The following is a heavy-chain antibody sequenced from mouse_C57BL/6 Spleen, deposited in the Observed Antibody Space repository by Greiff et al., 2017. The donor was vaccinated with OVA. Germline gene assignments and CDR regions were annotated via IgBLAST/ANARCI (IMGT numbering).Heavy chain of an antibody. J-gene: IGHJ4*01. Sequence: EVQLVESEGGLVQPGSSMKLSCTASGFTFSDYYMAWVRQVPEKGLEWVANINYDSSSTYYLDSLKSRFIISRDNAKNILYLQMSSLKSEDTATYYCARATVVPSYAMDYWGQGTSVTVSS. CDR1: GFTFSDYY. CDR3: ARATVVPSYAMDY. D-gene: IGHD1-1*01. V-gene: IGHV5-16*01. CDR2: INYDSSST.